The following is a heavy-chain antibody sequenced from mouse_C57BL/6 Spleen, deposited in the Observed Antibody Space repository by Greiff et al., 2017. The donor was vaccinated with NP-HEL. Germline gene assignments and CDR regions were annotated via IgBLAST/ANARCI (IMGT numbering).Heavy chain of an antibody. Sequence: QVQLQQPGAELVKPGASVKVSCKASGYTFTSYWMHWVKQRPGQGLEWIGRIHPSDSDTIYNQKFKGKATLTVDKSSSTAYMQLSSLTSEDSAVYYCATLYYYGSSYAGFFDNWGQGTTLTVSS. CDR1: GYTFTSYW. J-gene: IGHJ2*01. CDR3: ATLYYYGSSYAGFFDN. D-gene: IGHD1-1*01. V-gene: IGHV1-74*01. CDR2: IHPSDSDT.